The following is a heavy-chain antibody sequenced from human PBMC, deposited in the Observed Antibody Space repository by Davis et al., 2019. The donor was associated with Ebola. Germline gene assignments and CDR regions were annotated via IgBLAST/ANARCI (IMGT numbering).Heavy chain of an antibody. V-gene: IGHV5-10-1*01. CDR1: GYSFTSYW. J-gene: IGHJ4*02. CDR3: ARQDTAMVMSSDY. Sequence: KVSCKGSGYSFTSYWISWVRQMPGKGLEWMGRIDPSDSYTNYSPSFQGHVTISADKSISTAYLQWSSLKASDTAMYYCARQDTAMVMSSDYWGQGTLVTVSS. CDR2: IDPSDSYT. D-gene: IGHD5-18*01.